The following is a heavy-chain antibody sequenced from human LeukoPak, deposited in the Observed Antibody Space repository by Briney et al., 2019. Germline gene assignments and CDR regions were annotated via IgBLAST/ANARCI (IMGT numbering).Heavy chain of an antibody. Sequence: PGGSLRLSCAASGFTFSSYGMHWVRQAPGKGLEWVSTIRGIGGSTYYADSVKGRFTISRDNSKNTLYLQLNSLRVEDTAVYYCAKPSGGNSPAAVWGQGTLVTISS. CDR2: IRGIGGST. CDR3: AKPSGGNSPAAV. CDR1: GFTFSSYG. D-gene: IGHD4-23*01. V-gene: IGHV3-23*01. J-gene: IGHJ4*02.